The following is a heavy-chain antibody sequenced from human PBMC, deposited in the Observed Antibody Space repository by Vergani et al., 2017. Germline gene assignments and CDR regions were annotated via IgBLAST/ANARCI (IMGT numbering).Heavy chain of an antibody. J-gene: IGHJ6*02. D-gene: IGHD2-21*02. Sequence: QVQLVQSGAEVKKPGSSVKVSCKASGGTFSSYAISWVRQAPGQGLEWMGGIIPNFGTANYAQKFQGRVTITADESTSTAYMELSSLRSEDTAVYYCARGGDGGVVTGYSGYYYYGMDFWGQGTTVTVSS. CDR3: ARGGDGGVVTGYSGYYYYGMDF. V-gene: IGHV1-69*12. CDR1: GGTFSSYA. CDR2: IIPNFGTA.